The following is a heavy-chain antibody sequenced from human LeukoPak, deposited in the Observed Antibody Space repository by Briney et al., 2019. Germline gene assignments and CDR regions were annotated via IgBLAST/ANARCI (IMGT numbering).Heavy chain of an antibody. D-gene: IGHD3-10*01. Sequence: PGGSLRLSCAASGFTFSSYWMHWVRQAPGKGLVWVSRINSDGSSTSYADSVKGRFTISRDNAKNTLYLQMTSLRAEDTAVYYCARVVAKTMVSHWGQGTLVTVSS. CDR2: INSDGSST. CDR1: GFTFSSYW. V-gene: IGHV3-74*01. J-gene: IGHJ4*02. CDR3: ARVVAKTMVSH.